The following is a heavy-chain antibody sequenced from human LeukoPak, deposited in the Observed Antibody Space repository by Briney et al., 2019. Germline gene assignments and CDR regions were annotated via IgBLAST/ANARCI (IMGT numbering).Heavy chain of an antibody. CDR3: AKGEQGYYDILTGYYKADYYYMDV. Sequence: GGSLRLSCAASGFTFSSYSMNWVRQAPGKGLEWVSSISSSSSYIYYADSVKGRFTISRDNSKNTLYLQMNSLRAEDTAVYYCAKGEQGYYDILTGYYKADYYYMDVWAKGTTVTVSS. D-gene: IGHD3-9*01. V-gene: IGHV3-21*04. CDR2: ISSSSSYI. J-gene: IGHJ6*03. CDR1: GFTFSSYS.